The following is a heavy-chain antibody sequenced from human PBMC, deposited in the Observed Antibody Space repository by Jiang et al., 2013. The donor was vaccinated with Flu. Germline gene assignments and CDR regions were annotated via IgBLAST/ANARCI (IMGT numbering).Heavy chain of an antibody. V-gene: IGHV1-18*01. Sequence: GAEVKKPGASVRVSCKASGYTFASYGINWVRQAPGQGLEWMGWISPYNGYTNYAQNLQGRVTLTIDTSTSVAYMELRSLRSDDTAIYYCTRVSGGAPVYHFDYWGQGAQVTVS. CDR1: GYTFASYG. CDR2: ISPYNGYT. CDR3: TRVSGGAPVYHFDY. D-gene: IGHD2-8*02. J-gene: IGHJ4*02.